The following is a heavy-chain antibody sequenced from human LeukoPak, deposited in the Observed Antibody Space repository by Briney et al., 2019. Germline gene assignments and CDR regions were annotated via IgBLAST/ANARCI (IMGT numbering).Heavy chain of an antibody. Sequence: SSISSSSSYIYYADSVKGRFTISRDNAKNSLYLQMNSLRAEDTAVYYCARDACSSTSCGYWGQGTLVTVSS. CDR2: ISSSSSYI. D-gene: IGHD2-2*01. CDR3: ARDACSSTSCGY. J-gene: IGHJ4*02. V-gene: IGHV3-21*01.